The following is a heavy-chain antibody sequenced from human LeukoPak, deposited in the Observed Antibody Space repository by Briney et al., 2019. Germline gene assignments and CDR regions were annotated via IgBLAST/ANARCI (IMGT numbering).Heavy chain of an antibody. Sequence: GGSLRLSCAASGFTFSSYAMSWVRQAPGKGLEWVSAISGSGGSTYYADSVKGRFTISRDNSKNTLYLQMNSLRAGDTAVYYCAKGYDFPGTYFDYWGQGTLVTVSS. D-gene: IGHD2/OR15-2a*01. CDR3: AKGYDFPGTYFDY. CDR2: ISGSGGST. CDR1: GFTFSSYA. J-gene: IGHJ4*02. V-gene: IGHV3-23*01.